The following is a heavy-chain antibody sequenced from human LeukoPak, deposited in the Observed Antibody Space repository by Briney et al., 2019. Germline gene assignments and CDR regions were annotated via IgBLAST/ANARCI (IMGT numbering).Heavy chain of an antibody. CDR3: ARLYISTSYVPYFDY. CDR1: GFTFSYYW. J-gene: IGHJ4*02. V-gene: IGHV3-7*01. Sequence: GGSLRLSCSASGFTFSYYWMSWVRQAPGKGLEWVANIKQDRSEKFYVDSLKGRFTISRDNAKNSLYLQMNNLRVEDTAVYYCARLYISTSYVPYFDYWGQGTLVTVSS. D-gene: IGHD6-13*01. CDR2: IKQDRSEK.